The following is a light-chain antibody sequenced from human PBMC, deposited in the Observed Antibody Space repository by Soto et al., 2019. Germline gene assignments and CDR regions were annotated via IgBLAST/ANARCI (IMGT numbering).Light chain of an antibody. CDR1: QGISSA. V-gene: IGKV1-13*02. CDR2: DAS. J-gene: IGKJ4*01. CDR3: QQFNSYPLLT. Sequence: AIQLTQSPSSLSASVGDRVTITCRASQGISSALAWYQQKPGKAPKLLIYDASSLESGVPSRFSRSGSGTDFTLTISSLQPEDCATYYCQQFNSYPLLTFGGGTKVEIK.